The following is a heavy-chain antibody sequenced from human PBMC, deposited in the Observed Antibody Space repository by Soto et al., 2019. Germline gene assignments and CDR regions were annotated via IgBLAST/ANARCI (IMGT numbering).Heavy chain of an antibody. V-gene: IGHV1-69*13. Sequence: ASVKVSCKASGYTLTIYAISWVRQAPGQQREWMGAIMPIFGTANYAQKFQGRVTITADESTSTAYMELSSLRSEDTAVYYCARGIRPYYYDSSGYQPPYYYYGMDFWGQGATVTVSS. J-gene: IGHJ6*02. D-gene: IGHD3-22*01. CDR3: ARGIRPYYYDSSGYQPPYYYYGMDF. CDR1: GYTLTIYA. CDR2: IMPIFGTA.